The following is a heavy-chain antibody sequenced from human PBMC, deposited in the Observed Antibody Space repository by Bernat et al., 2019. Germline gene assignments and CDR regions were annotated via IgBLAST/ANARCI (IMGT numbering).Heavy chain of an antibody. CDR3: ARDFASATRGY. D-gene: IGHD6-25*01. V-gene: IGHV3-7*01. CDR2: IKQDGSEK. CDR1: GFMFRVYW. J-gene: IGHJ4*02. Sequence: EVQLVESGGGLVQPGGSLRLSCAASGFMFRVYWMSWVRQTPGKGLEWLANIKQDGSEKKYVDSVKGRFTVSRDNAKNSLYLQMDSLRVEDTAMYYCARDFASATRGYWGQGTLVTVSS.